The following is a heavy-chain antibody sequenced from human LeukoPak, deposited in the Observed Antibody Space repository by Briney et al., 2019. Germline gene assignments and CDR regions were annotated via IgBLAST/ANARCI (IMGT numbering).Heavy chain of an antibody. Sequence: SETLSLTCTVSGGSISSYYWSWIRQPPGKGLEWIGYIYYSGSTNYNPSLKSRVTISVDTSKNQFSLKLSSVTAADTAVYYCARQGMVRGVIHFDYWGQGTLVTVSS. J-gene: IGHJ4*02. CDR2: IYYSGST. CDR1: GGSISSYY. V-gene: IGHV4-59*08. CDR3: ARQGMVRGVIHFDY. D-gene: IGHD3-10*01.